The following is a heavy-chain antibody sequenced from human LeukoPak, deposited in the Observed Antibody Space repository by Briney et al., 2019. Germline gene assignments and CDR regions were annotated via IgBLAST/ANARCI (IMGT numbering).Heavy chain of an antibody. CDR1: GFTFSSYG. CDR2: MRYDGSNR. V-gene: IGHV3-30*02. CDR3: AKVPASYYYYYMDV. Sequence: GGSLRLSCAASGFTFSSYGMHWVRQAPGKGLEWVAFMRYDGSNRNYADSVKGRFTISRDNSKNTLYLQMNSLRAEDTAVYYCAKVPASYYYYYMDVWGKGTTVTVSS. D-gene: IGHD2-2*01. J-gene: IGHJ6*03.